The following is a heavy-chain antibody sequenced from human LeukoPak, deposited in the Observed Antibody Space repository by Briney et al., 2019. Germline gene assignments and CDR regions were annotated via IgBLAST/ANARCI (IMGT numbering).Heavy chain of an antibody. CDR1: GYTFTSYD. V-gene: IGHV1-8*01. CDR2: MIPNSGNT. D-gene: IGHD4-17*01. Sequence: ASVKVSCKASGYTFTSYDINWVRQATGQGLEWMGWMIPNSGNTGYAQKFQGRVTMTRNTSISTAYMELSSLRSEDTAVYYCARVIMDPANGDFEVQDYWGQGTLVTVSS. CDR3: ARVIMDPANGDFEVQDY. J-gene: IGHJ4*02.